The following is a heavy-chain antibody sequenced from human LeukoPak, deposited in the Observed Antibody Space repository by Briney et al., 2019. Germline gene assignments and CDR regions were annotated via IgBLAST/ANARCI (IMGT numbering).Heavy chain of an antibody. V-gene: IGHV3-11*01. J-gene: IGHJ4*02. Sequence: PGGSLRLSCAASGFTFSDHYMSWIRQAPGKGLEWLSHISISGETSYNADSVKGRFTISRDNGKSTLYLQMNSLRVEDTAVYYCTRYVDSGNKVDYWGQGTLVTVSS. D-gene: IGHD1-14*01. CDR2: ISISGETS. CDR1: GFTFSDHY. CDR3: TRYVDSGNKVDY.